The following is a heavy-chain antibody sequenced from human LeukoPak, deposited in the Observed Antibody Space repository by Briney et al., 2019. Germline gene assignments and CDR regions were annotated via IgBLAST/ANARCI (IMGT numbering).Heavy chain of an antibody. D-gene: IGHD6-19*01. CDR3: ASTQQWLAFDY. CDR1: GGSINNYH. Sequence: SETLSLTCAVSGGSINNYHWSWIRQPPGKGLEWIGCFYHSGSTTYNPSLKSRVTISVDASKSVFSLKPDSVTAADTAMYFCASTQQWLAFDYWGQGILVTVSS. V-gene: IGHV4-59*03. CDR2: FYHSGST. J-gene: IGHJ4*02.